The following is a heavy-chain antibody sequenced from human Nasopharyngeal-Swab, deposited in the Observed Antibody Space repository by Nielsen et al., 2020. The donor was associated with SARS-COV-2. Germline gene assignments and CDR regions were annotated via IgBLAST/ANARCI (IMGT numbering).Heavy chain of an antibody. J-gene: IGHJ6*02. Sequence: VRQAPGKGLEWIGEIYHSGSTNYNPSLKSRVTISVDKSKNQFSLKLSSVTAADTAVYYCASVLGYCSSTSCYYYYGMDVWGRGTTVTVSS. CDR2: IYHSGST. CDR3: ASVLGYCSSTSCYYYYGMDV. D-gene: IGHD2-2*01. V-gene: IGHV4-4*02.